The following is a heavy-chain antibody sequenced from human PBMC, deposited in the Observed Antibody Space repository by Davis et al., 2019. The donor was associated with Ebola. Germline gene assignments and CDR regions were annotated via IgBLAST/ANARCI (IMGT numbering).Heavy chain of an antibody. CDR2: ISYDGSTE. CDR3: ARVSEVGYHYDSSGHYMGFWFDP. V-gene: IGHV3-30-3*01. J-gene: IGHJ5*02. Sequence: PGGSLRLSCEASEFTFTTYAMHWVRQAPGKGLEWVAIISYDGSTEYYADSVKGRFTISRDNSKDTLYLQMNSLRAEDTAVYYCARVSEVGYHYDSSGHYMGFWFDPWGQGTLVTVSS. D-gene: IGHD3-22*01. CDR1: EFTFTTYA.